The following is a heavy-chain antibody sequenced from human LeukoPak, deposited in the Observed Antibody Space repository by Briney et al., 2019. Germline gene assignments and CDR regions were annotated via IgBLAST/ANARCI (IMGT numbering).Heavy chain of an antibody. V-gene: IGHV3-72*01. J-gene: IGHJ6*02. CDR2: TRNKANSYTT. CDR1: GFTFSSYA. Sequence: PGGSLRLSCAASGFTFSSYAMSWVRQAPGKGLEWVGRTRNKANSYTTEYAASVKGRFTISRDDSKNSLYLQMNSLKTEDTAVYYCARGDYYYGMDVWGQGTTVTVSS. D-gene: IGHD3-16*01. CDR3: ARGDYYYGMDV.